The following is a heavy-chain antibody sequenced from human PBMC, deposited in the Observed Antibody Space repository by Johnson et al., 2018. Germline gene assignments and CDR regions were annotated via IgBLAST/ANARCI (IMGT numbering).Heavy chain of an antibody. J-gene: IGHJ4*02. CDR3: ARVSGYYTGYFDA. Sequence: QVQLVQSGGGLLKPGGSLRLSCAASGFTFSDHSMHWVRQAPGKGLAWLSVISHDGTYDSYANSVKGRFTISRDNSKNTLYLQMNSLRAKDTAVYFWARVSGYYTGYFDAWGLGTLVAVSA. CDR1: GFTFSDHS. CDR2: ISHDGTYD. V-gene: IGHV3-30*14. D-gene: IGHD3-3*01.